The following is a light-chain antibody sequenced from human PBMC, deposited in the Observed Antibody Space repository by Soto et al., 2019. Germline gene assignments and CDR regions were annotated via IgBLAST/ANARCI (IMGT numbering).Light chain of an antibody. Sequence: DIVLTQSPGTLSLSPGERATLSCRASQTVSSSSLAWYQQKPGQAPRLLIFGASTRAAGFPDRFSGSGSGTDFTLTISRLEPDDFAVYYCQQYGSSPRTFGQGTKVEIK. J-gene: IGKJ1*01. V-gene: IGKV3-20*01. CDR2: GAS. CDR3: QQYGSSPRT. CDR1: QTVSSSS.